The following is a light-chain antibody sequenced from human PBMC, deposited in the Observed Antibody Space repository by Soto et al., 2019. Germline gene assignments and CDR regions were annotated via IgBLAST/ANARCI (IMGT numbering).Light chain of an antibody. CDR3: QQYENLPT. V-gene: IGKV1-33*01. J-gene: IGKJ5*01. Sequence: DIPMTQHPAAISASVGDRVTITCQASQNINNYLNWYQQKPGRAPKLLIYDASNLEAGVPSRFRGSGSGTDFTFTISRLQPEDIATYYCQQYENLPTFGQGTRVEIK. CDR1: QNINNY. CDR2: DAS.